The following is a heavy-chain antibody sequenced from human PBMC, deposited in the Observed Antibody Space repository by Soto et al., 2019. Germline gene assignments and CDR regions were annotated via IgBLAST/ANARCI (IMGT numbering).Heavy chain of an antibody. J-gene: IGHJ5*02. Sequence: SETLSLTCAVSGGSITSGAYYWTWIRQHPGKGLEWIAYIHYSGRTYYNPSLKSRVTISVDTSNNQFSLKLSSVTAADTAVYYCARYYFDSSGYSNWFVPWGQGTLVTVSS. V-gene: IGHV4-31*11. CDR1: GGSITSGAYY. CDR2: IHYSGRT. CDR3: ARYYFDSSGYSNWFVP. D-gene: IGHD3-22*01.